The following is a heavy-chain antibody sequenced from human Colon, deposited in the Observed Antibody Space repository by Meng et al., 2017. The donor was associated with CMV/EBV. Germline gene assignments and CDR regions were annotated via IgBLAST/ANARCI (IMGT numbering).Heavy chain of an antibody. CDR1: GYTFPGYL. V-gene: IGHV1-2*02. Sequence: QVHLMQSGAEMGGPGASVKVSCKASGYTFPGYLIHWVRQAPGQGLEWMGWINPYSGDTIYAQKFEVGVTMTRDASITTAYLELSSLKSDDTAVYYCGTFGGDFDYWGQGTLVTVSS. CDR3: GTFGGDFDY. D-gene: IGHD3-3*01. CDR2: INPYSGDT. J-gene: IGHJ4*02.